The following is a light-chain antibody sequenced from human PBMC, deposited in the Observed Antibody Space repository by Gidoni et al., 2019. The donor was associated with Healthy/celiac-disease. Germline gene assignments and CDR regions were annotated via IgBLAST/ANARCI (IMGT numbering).Light chain of an antibody. CDR3: QQLNSYPSFT. CDR2: AAA. CDR1: QGISSS. Sequence: DLQLTQSPSFLSASVGDRVTITCRASQGISSSLAWYQQKPGKAPKLLIYAAATLQSGVPSRFSGSGSGTEFTLTISSLQPEDFATYYCQQLNSYPSFTFGPGTKVDIK. V-gene: IGKV1-9*01. J-gene: IGKJ3*01.